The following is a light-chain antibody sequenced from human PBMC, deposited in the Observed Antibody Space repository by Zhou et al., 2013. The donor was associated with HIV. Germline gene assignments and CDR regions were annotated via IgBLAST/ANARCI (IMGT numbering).Light chain of an antibody. V-gene: IGKV2-28*01. J-gene: IGKJ1*01. Sequence: DIVMTQSPLSLPVAPGESASISCRSSQSLVHFNGHSYLDWYLQKPGKFPQLLIYVASTRANGVPDRFTGSGLGTNFTLKITRVEAEDVGVYYCMQSLQTPWTFGQGTKVEIK. CDR3: MQSLQTPWT. CDR2: VAS. CDR1: QSLVHFNGHSY.